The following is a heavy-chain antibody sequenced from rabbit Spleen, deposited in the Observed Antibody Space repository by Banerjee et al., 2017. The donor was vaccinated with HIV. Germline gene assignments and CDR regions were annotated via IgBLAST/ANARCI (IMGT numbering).Heavy chain of an antibody. Sequence: QSLEESGGDLVKPGASLTLTCTASGVSFSVSSYMCWVRQAPGKGLEWIACIDAGSSDFTYFTNWAKGRFTISKTSSTTVTLQMTSLTAADTATYFCARDTSSSFSSYGMDLWGPGTLVTVS. D-gene: IGHD1-1*01. CDR3: ARDTSSSFSSYGMDL. CDR1: GVSFSVSSY. CDR2: IDAGSSDFT. V-gene: IGHV1S40*01. J-gene: IGHJ6*01.